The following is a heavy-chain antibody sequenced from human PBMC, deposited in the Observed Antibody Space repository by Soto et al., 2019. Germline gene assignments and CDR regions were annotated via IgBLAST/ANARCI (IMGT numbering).Heavy chain of an antibody. Sequence: ASVKVSCKASGYTFTRDQIHWVRQAPGQGLEWMGMIDPSGGKTNYAQKFQGRVTMTRDTSTSTVYMALSSLRSEDTAIYFCVRVMRSLLSITALDTWGQGTLVTVSS. V-gene: IGHV1-46*01. CDR2: IDPSGGKT. CDR1: GYTFTRDQ. J-gene: IGHJ5*02. CDR3: VRVMRSLLSITALDT. D-gene: IGHD3-10*01.